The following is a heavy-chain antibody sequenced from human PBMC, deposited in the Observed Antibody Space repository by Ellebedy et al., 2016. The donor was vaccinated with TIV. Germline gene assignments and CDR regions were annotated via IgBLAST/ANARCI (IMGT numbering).Heavy chain of an antibody. V-gene: IGHV1-18*01. Sequence: ASVKVSXXASGYTFTSYGISWVRQAPGQGLEWMGWISAYNGNTNYAQKLQGRVTMTTDTSTSTAYMELRSLRSDDTAVYYCATREAVAGTDYWGQGTLVTVSS. CDR3: ATREAVAGTDY. CDR2: ISAYNGNT. D-gene: IGHD6-19*01. J-gene: IGHJ4*02. CDR1: GYTFTSYG.